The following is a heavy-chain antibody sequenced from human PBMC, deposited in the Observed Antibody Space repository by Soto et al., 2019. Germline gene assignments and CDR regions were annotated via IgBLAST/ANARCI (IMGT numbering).Heavy chain of an antibody. CDR2: MNPNSGNT. CDR1: GYTFTSYD. J-gene: IGHJ4*02. CDR3: ARLGSDILTGYQV. V-gene: IGHV1-8*01. Sequence: ASVKVSCKASGYTFTSYDINWVRQATGQGLEWMGWMNPNSGNTGYAQKFQGRVTITRDTSASTAYMELSSLRSEDTAVYYCARLGSDILTGYQVWGQGTLVTVSS. D-gene: IGHD3-9*01.